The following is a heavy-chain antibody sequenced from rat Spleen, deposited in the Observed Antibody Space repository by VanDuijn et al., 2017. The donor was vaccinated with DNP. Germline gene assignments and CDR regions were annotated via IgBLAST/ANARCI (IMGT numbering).Heavy chain of an antibody. J-gene: IGHJ2*01. CDR3: ASLLNCEPHY. V-gene: IGHV5-22*01. Sequence: EVQLVESGGGLVQPGRSLKLSCAASGFTFSDYYMAWVRQAPKKGLEWVASISYEGSSTYYGDSVKGRFTISRDNAKSTLYLQMNSLRSEDTATYYCASLLNCEPHYWGQGVMGTVSS. D-gene: IGHD5-1*01. CDR1: GFTFSDYY. CDR2: ISYEGSST.